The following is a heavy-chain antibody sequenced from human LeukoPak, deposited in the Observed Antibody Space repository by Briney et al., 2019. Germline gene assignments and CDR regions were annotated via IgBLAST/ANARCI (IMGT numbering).Heavy chain of an antibody. CDR3: ARGRRLQGTYYYMDV. CDR2: INHSGST. V-gene: IGHV4-34*01. J-gene: IGHJ6*03. Sequence: SETLSLTCAVYGGSFSGYYWSWIRQPPGKGLEWIGEINHSGSTNYNPSLKSRVTISVDTSKNQFSLKLSSVTAADTAVYYCARGRRLQGTYYYMDVWGKGTTVTVSS. CDR1: GGSFSGYY. D-gene: IGHD4-11*01.